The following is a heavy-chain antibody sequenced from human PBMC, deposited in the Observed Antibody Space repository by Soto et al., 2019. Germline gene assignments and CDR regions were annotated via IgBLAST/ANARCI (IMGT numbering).Heavy chain of an antibody. V-gene: IGHV2-5*02. D-gene: IGHD6-19*01. CDR2: IYWDDAK. Sequence: QITLKESGPSLVQPTQTPTLTCTFSGFSLTTTGVGGVGIRQPPGKALEGLALIYWDDAKHYSPSLRSRLTITKHTTKIQVVLTLTNVDPADTGTYFCAHVGGLEQWLYRLDHWGLGTLVTVSS. J-gene: IGHJ4*02. CDR3: AHVGGLEQWLYRLDH. CDR1: GFSLTTTGVG.